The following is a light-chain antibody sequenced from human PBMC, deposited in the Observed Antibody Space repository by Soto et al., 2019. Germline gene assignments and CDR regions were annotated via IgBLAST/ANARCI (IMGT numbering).Light chain of an antibody. J-gene: IGKJ5*01. CDR3: QPYGSSPTIT. CDR1: QSVRRY. CDR2: GAS. Sequence: EIVFTQSPATLSLSPGERATLSCRASQSVRRYLAWYQPKPGQAPRLLIYGASNRANGIPARFSGSGSGTDSTLTLTRLETEDFALYAGQPYGSSPTITFGQGTRLEIK. V-gene: IGKV3-20*01.